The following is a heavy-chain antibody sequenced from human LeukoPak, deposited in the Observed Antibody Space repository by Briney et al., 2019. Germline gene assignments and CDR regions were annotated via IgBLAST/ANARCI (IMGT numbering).Heavy chain of an antibody. J-gene: IGHJ4*02. Sequence: SETLSLTCTVSSGSISSYYWSWIRQPPGKGLEWIGYISYSGSTNHNPSLKSRVTISVDTSKNQFSLKLNSVTAADTAVYYCARSQFSYSSSWPFDDWGQGTLVTVSS. D-gene: IGHD6-13*01. CDR1: SGSISSYY. CDR2: ISYSGST. CDR3: ARSQFSYSSSWPFDD. V-gene: IGHV4-59*01.